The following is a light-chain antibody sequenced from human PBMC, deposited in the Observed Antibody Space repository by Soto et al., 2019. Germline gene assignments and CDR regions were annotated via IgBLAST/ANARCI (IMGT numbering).Light chain of an antibody. CDR3: NSYTSTSSWV. CDR2: EVT. J-gene: IGLJ3*02. Sequence: QSALSQPASVAGSPGQSITISCTGTRSDVGSYNYVSWYQQHPGKAPKLMIYEVTNRPSGVSNRFSGSKSGNTASLTISGLQAEDEADYYCNSYTSTSSWVFGGGTQLTVL. CDR1: RSDVGSYNY. V-gene: IGLV2-14*01.